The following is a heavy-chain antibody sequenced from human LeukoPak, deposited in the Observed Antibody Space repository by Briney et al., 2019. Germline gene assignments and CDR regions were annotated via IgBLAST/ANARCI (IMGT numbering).Heavy chain of an antibody. V-gene: IGHV3-74*01. CDR1: GFTFSDYY. CDR2: INSCGSRT. CDR3: ARESNGGYRGYDRYYYYGMDV. J-gene: IGHJ6*02. Sequence: GGSLRLSCAASGFTFSDYYMSWIRQAPGKGLVWVSRINSCGSRTSYADSVKGRFTISRDNAKNTLYLQMNSQRAEDTAVYYCARESNGGYRGYDRYYYYGMDVWGQGTTVTVSS. D-gene: IGHD5-12*01.